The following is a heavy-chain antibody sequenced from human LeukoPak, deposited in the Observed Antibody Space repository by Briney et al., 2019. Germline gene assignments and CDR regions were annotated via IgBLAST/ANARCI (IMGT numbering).Heavy chain of an antibody. CDR1: GFTFSSYW. Sequence: GGSLRLSCAASGFTFSSYWMSWVRQAPGKGLEWVANIKQDGSEKYYVDSVKGRFTISRDNAKNSLYLQMNSLRAEDTAVYYCARDEDFGRGWPAFDIWGQGTMVTVSS. J-gene: IGHJ3*02. CDR2: IKQDGSEK. D-gene: IGHD5-24*01. V-gene: IGHV3-7*01. CDR3: ARDEDFGRGWPAFDI.